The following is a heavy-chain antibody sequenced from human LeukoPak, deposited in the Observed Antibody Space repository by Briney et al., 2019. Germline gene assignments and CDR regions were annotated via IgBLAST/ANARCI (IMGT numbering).Heavy chain of an antibody. J-gene: IGHJ4*02. CDR2: VDPKDGET. V-gene: IGHV1-69-2*01. Sequence: ASVKVSCKASGYTFDDNYMHWVQQAPGKGPEWMGFVDPKDGETVYAEKFQDRVTLSADTSIDTAYMELSSLTSEDTAMYYCTTTNVGNSPRDYWGQGTLVTVSS. D-gene: IGHD3-3*01. CDR3: TTTNVGNSPRDY. CDR1: GYTFDDNY.